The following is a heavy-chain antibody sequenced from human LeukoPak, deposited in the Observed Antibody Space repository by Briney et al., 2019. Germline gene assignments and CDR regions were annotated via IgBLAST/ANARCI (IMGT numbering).Heavy chain of an antibody. Sequence: ASVKVSCKASGYTFNSYDSSWVRQAPGQGLEWMAWISTYNGNTNYALKVQGRDTMTTDTSTSTAYMELRSLRSDDTAVYYCARVLWYDFWSAYYFDYWGQGTLVTVSS. CDR3: ARVLWYDFWSAYYFDY. D-gene: IGHD3-3*01. CDR1: GYTFNSYD. V-gene: IGHV1-18*01. J-gene: IGHJ4*02. CDR2: ISTYNGNT.